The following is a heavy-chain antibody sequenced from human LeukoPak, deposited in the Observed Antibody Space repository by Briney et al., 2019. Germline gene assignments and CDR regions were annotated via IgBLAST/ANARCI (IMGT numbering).Heavy chain of an antibody. V-gene: IGHV1-18*01. CDR3: ASTRPYYDILTGYPNYYHYGMDV. D-gene: IGHD3-9*01. CDR1: GYTFTSYG. CDR2: ISAYNGNT. Sequence: ASVKVSCKASGYTFTSYGISWVRQAPGQGLEWMGWISAYNGNTNYAQKLQGRVTMTTDTSTSTAYMELRSLRSDDTAVYYCASTRPYYDILTGYPNYYHYGMDVWGQGTTVTVSS. J-gene: IGHJ6*02.